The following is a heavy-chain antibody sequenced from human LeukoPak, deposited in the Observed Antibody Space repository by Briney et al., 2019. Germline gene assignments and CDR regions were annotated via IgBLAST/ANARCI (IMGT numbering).Heavy chain of an antibody. J-gene: IGHJ5*02. CDR1: GGSISSYY. D-gene: IGHD3-22*01. Sequence: ETLSLTCTVSGGSISSYYWSWIRQPPGKGLEWIGYIYYSGSTNYNPSLKSRVTISVDTSKNQFSLKLSSVTAADTAVYYCARDYPDSSGYPNNWFDPWGQGTLVTVSS. CDR2: IYYSGST. CDR3: ARDYPDSSGYPNNWFDP. V-gene: IGHV4-59*01.